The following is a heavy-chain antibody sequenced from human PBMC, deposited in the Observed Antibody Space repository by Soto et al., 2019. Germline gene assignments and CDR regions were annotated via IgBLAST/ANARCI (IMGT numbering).Heavy chain of an antibody. CDR1: GFTVSSNY. D-gene: IGHD2-21*02. V-gene: IGHV3-66*01. CDR3: ASSNPIVVVTAIPFDP. Sequence: GGSLRLSCAASGFTVSSNYMSWVRQAPGKGLEWVSVIYSGGSTYYADSVKGRFTISRDNAKNTLYLQMNSLRAEDTAVYYCASSNPIVVVTAIPFDPWGQGTLVTAPQ. J-gene: IGHJ5*02. CDR2: IYSGGST.